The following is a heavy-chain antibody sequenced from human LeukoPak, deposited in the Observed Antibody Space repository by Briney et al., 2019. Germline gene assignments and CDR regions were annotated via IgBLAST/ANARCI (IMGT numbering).Heavy chain of an antibody. D-gene: IGHD5-18*01. V-gene: IGHV1-2*04. CDR3: ARSPLDTAMAPPDY. CDR1: GYTFTGYY. CDR2: INPNSGGT. Sequence: ASVKVSCKASGYTFTGYYMHWMRQAPGQGLEWMGWINPNSGGTNYAQKFQGWVTMTRDTSISTAYMELSRLRSDDTAVYYCARSPLDTAMAPPDYWGLRTLVTVSS. J-gene: IGHJ4*02.